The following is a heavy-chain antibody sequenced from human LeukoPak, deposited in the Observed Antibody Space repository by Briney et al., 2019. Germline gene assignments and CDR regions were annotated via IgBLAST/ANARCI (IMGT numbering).Heavy chain of an antibody. V-gene: IGHV1-69*05. J-gene: IGHJ5*02. CDR1: GGTFSSYA. CDR2: IIPIFGTA. CDR3: ARQGGSATYCSGGSCYDNWFDP. D-gene: IGHD2-15*01. Sequence: VASVKVSCKASGGTFSSYAISWVRQAPGQGLEWMGGIIPIFGTANYAQKLQGRVTMTTDTSTSTAYMELRSLRSDDTAVYYCARQGGSATYCSGGSCYDNWFDPWGQGTLVTVSS.